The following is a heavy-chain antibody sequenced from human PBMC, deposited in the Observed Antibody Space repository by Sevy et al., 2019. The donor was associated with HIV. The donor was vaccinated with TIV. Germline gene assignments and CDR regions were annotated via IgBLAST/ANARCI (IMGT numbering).Heavy chain of an antibody. D-gene: IGHD1-26*01. CDR3: AKPGKFAASYIDAFDI. CDR2: ISYDGGNK. V-gene: IGHV3-30*18. J-gene: IGHJ3*02. Sequence: GGSLRLSCAASGFTFSKYGMHWVRQAPGKGLEWVAVISYDGGNKYYADSVKGRFTISKDNFKNTLYLQMNSLRAEDTAIYYCAKPGKFAASYIDAFDIWGQGTMVTVSS. CDR1: GFTFSKYG.